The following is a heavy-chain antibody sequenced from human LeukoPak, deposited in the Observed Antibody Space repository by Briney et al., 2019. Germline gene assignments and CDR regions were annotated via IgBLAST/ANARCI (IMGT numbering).Heavy chain of an antibody. V-gene: IGHV1-2*02. CDR3: ARAEPRGSVWYPY. CDR2: INPNSGGT. Sequence: GASVKVSCKASGYTFTGYYMHWVRQAPGQGLEWMGWINPNSGGTNYAQKFQGRVTMTRDTSISTAYMELSRLRSDDTAVYYCARAEPRGSVWYPYWGQGTLVTVSS. J-gene: IGHJ4*02. CDR1: GYTFTGYY. D-gene: IGHD6-13*01.